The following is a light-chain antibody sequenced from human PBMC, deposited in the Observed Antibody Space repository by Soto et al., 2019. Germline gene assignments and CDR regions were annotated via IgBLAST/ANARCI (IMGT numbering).Light chain of an antibody. V-gene: IGLV2-23*02. CDR2: EVN. J-gene: IGLJ1*01. CDR1: SSDVGSHNL. CDR3: CSSAGALYV. Sequence: QSALTQPASVSGSPGQSITISCTGTSSDVGSHNLVSWYQQHPGKAPKLIIYEVNKRPPGESNHFSGSKSGNTASLTISGLQAEDEADYYCCSSAGALYVFGAGTKVTVL.